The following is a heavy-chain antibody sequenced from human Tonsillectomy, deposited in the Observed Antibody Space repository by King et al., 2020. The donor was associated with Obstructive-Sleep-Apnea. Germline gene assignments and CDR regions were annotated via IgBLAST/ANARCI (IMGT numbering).Heavy chain of an antibody. Sequence: QLVQSGGGLVQPGRSLRLSCTAAGFTFGDYAMSWFRQAPGKGLEWVGLIRSKTYGGTTEFAASVKGRFTISRDDSKSIAYLQMNSLKTEDTAVYYCTRDPWFDPWGQGTLVTVSS. CDR2: IRSKTYGGTT. J-gene: IGHJ5*02. V-gene: IGHV3-49*03. CDR3: TRDPWFDP. CDR1: GFTFGDYA.